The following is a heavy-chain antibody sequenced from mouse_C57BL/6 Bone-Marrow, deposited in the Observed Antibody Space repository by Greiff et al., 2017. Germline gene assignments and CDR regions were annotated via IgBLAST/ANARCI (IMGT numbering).Heavy chain of an antibody. CDR2: IYPGSGNT. Sequence: VQLQESGAELARPGASVKLSCKASGYTFTSYGMSWVKQRPGQGLEWIGEIYPGSGNTYYDEKFKGKATLTAGKSSSTAYMELRSLTSEDSAVFSGARAGRYYYDPSRFAYWGQGTLVTVSA. CDR1: GYTFTSYG. CDR3: ARAGRYYYDPSRFAY. J-gene: IGHJ3*01. D-gene: IGHD2-4*01. V-gene: IGHV1-81*01.